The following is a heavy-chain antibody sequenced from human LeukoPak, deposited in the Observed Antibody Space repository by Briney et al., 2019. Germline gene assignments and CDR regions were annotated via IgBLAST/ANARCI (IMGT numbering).Heavy chain of an antibody. D-gene: IGHD5-18*01. CDR1: GFIFDDYG. Sequence: GGSLRLSCAASGFIFDDYGMSWVRQAPGKGLEWVSGINWNGGSTGYADSVKGRFTISRDNSKNTLYLQMNSLRAEDTAVYYCAKDHVDAAMPRSFDYWGQGTLVTVSS. J-gene: IGHJ4*02. CDR3: AKDHVDAAMPRSFDY. V-gene: IGHV3-20*04. CDR2: INWNGGST.